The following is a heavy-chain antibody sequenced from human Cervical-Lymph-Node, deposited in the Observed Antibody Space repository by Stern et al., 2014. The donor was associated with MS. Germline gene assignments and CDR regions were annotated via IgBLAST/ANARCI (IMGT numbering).Heavy chain of an antibody. CDR1: GYTLTELS. D-gene: IGHD3-10*01. Sequence: QDQLVQSGAEVKKPGASVKVSCKVSGYTLTELSMHWVRQAPGKGLEWMGGFDPEDGGTIYAQKFQGRVTMTEDTSTDTAYMELSSLRSEDTAVYYCAGMVRDDWYFDLWGRGTLVTVSS. CDR2: FDPEDGGT. J-gene: IGHJ2*01. V-gene: IGHV1-24*01. CDR3: AGMVRDDWYFDL.